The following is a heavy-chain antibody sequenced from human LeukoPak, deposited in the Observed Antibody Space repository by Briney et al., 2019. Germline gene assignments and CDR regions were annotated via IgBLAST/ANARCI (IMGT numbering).Heavy chain of an antibody. CDR1: GFTVSSDY. Sequence: GGSLRLSCAASGFTVSSDYMNWVRQAPGKGLEWVSVIYSGGNTYYADSVKGRFTISRDSSKNMLYLQMNSLRAEDTAVYYCARDSEQQLVLGAFDIWGQGTMVTASS. CDR3: ARDSEQQLVLGAFDI. J-gene: IGHJ3*02. CDR2: IYSGGNT. V-gene: IGHV3-66*01. D-gene: IGHD6-13*01.